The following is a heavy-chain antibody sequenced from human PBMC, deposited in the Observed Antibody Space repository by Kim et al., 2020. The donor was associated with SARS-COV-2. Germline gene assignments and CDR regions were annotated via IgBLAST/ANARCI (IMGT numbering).Heavy chain of an antibody. D-gene: IGHD5-18*01. CDR2: IIPIFGTA. J-gene: IGHJ3*02. Sequence: SVKVSCKASGGTFSSYAISWVRQAPGQGLEWMGGIIPIFGTANYAQKFQGRVTITADESTSTAYMELSSLRSEDTAVYYCARDAGSNGYRDDAFDIWGQGTMVTVSS. V-gene: IGHV1-69*13. CDR1: GGTFSSYA. CDR3: ARDAGSNGYRDDAFDI.